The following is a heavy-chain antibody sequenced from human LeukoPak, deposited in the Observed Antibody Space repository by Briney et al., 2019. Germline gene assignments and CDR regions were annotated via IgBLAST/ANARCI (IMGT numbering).Heavy chain of an antibody. J-gene: IGHJ6*02. CDR2: VSYDGSKQ. V-gene: IGHV3-30*04. Sequence: GGSLRLSCAASGFTFSTSSMHWVRQAPGKGLEWVAVVSYDGSKQYYADSVKGRFTVSRGNSRNTLYLQMNSQRGEDTAVYYCARGFCSSTTCTSGYHYGMDLWGQGTTVTVSS. CDR1: GFTFSTSS. CDR3: ARGFCSSTTCTSGYHYGMDL. D-gene: IGHD2-2*01.